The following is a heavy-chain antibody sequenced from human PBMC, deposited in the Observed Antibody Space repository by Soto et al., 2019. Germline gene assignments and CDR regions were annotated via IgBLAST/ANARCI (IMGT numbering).Heavy chain of an antibody. CDR1: GGSIISSDFY. D-gene: IGHD3-10*02. CDR2: VAYGGST. J-gene: IGHJ5*02. CDR3: ARHVRGAVTMNWFDP. Sequence: SETLSLTCTVSGGSIISSDFYWGWIRQPPGKGLEWIGSVAYGGSTYDNPSLRGRVTLSADTSKNQFSLKVTSVTAADTAVYFCARHVRGAVTMNWFDPWGQGTLVTVS. V-gene: IGHV4-39*01.